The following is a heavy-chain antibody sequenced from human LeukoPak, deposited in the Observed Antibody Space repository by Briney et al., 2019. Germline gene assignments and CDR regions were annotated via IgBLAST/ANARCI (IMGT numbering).Heavy chain of an antibody. J-gene: IGHJ5*02. CDR2: IYYSGGT. D-gene: IGHD1-26*01. CDR1: GGSISGSIYY. CDR3: ARVGAIVGATKDNWFDP. Sequence: SETLSLTCTVSGGSISGSIYYWGWIRQPPGKGLEWIGSIYYSGGTYYNPSLKSRVTISVDTSKNQFSLKLSSVTAADTAVYYCARVGAIVGATKDNWFDPWGQGTLVTVSS. V-gene: IGHV4-39*07.